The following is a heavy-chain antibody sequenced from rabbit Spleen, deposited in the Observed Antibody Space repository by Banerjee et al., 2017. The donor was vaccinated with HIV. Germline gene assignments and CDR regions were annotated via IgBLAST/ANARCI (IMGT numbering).Heavy chain of an antibody. V-gene: IGHV1S45*01. D-gene: IGHD1-1*01. CDR2: IDPVFGIT. CDR3: ARNYVNAFDP. CDR1: GFSFSSSHY. Sequence: QEQLVESGGDLVKPGASLTLTCTASGFSFSSSHYMCWVRQAPGKGLEWIGYIDPVFGITYYANWVNGRFSISRENAQNTVFLQMTSLTAADTATYFCARNYVNAFDPWGPGPLVTVS. J-gene: IGHJ2*01.